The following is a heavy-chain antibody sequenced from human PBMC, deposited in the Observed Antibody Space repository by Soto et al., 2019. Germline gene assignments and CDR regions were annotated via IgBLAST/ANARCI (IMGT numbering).Heavy chain of an antibody. D-gene: IGHD2-15*01. CDR3: ARESLRYWYYYYGMDV. CDR1: GDSVSSKSAA. J-gene: IGHJ6*02. CDR2: TYYKSKWYN. V-gene: IGHV6-1*01. Sequence: PSQTLSLTCAISGDSVSSKSAAWNWIRQSPSRGLEWLGRTYYKSKWYNDYVVSVKSRITIDADTSKNQFSLQLNSVTPEDTAVYYCARESLRYWYYYYGMDVWGQGTTVTVSS.